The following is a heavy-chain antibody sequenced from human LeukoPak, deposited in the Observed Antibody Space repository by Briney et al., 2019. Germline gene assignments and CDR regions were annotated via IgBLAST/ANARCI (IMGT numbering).Heavy chain of an antibody. Sequence: GGSLRLSCAASGFTFSNAWMSWVRQAPGKGLEWVDRIKSKTDGGTTDYAAPVKGRFTISRDDSKNTLYLQMNSLKTEDTAVYYCNWYCSGGSCYSSFQHWGQGTLVTVSS. CDR2: IKSKTDGGTT. CDR3: NWYCSGGSCYSSFQH. CDR1: GFTFSNAW. D-gene: IGHD2-15*01. J-gene: IGHJ1*01. V-gene: IGHV3-15*01.